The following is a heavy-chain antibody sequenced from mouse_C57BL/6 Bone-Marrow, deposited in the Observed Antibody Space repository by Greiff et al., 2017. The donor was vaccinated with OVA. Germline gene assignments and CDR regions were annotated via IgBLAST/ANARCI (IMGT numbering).Heavy chain of an antibody. CDR2: IDPSDSST. D-gene: IGHD1-2*01. J-gene: IGHJ2*01. CDR1: GYTFTSYW. Sequence: QVQLQQSGAELVMPGASVTLSCKASGYTFTSYWMHWVKQRPGQGLEWIGEIDPSDSSTNYNQKFTGKSTLTVDKSSSTAYMQLSSLTSEDSAVYYCAREGVRPYFDYWGQGTTLTVSS. CDR3: AREGVRPYFDY. V-gene: IGHV1-69*01.